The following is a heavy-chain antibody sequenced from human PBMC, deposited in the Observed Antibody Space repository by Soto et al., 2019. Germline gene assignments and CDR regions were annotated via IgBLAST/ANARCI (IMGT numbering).Heavy chain of an antibody. D-gene: IGHD3-16*01. CDR2: IYYSGST. Sequence: QVQLQESGPGLVKPSETLSLTCTVSGGSMSSYYWSWIRQPPGKELEWIGYIYYSGSTNYNPSLKSRVTISVDTSKNQFSLKLNSVTAADTAVYYCARRWGGALDYWGQGTLVTVSS. CDR1: GGSMSSYY. CDR3: ARRWGGALDY. J-gene: IGHJ4*02. V-gene: IGHV4-59*08.